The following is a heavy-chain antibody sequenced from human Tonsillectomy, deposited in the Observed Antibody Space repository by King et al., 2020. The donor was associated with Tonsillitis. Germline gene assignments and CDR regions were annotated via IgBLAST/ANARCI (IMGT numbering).Heavy chain of an antibody. D-gene: IGHD3-22*01. J-gene: IGHJ3*02. V-gene: IGHV3-74*01. CDR3: ARESGSEHDSSGYSDAFDI. CDR2: INSEGSST. CDR1: GFTFSSYW. Sequence: VQLVESGGGLVQPGGSLRLSCAASGFTFSSYWMHWVRQAPGKGLVWVSRINSEGSSTSYADSVKGRFTISRDNAKNTLYLQMNSLRAEETAVYYCARESGSEHDSSGYSDAFDIWGQGTMVTVSS.